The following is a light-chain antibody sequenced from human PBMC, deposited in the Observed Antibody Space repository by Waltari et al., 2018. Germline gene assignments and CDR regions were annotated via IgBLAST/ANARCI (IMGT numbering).Light chain of an antibody. J-gene: IGLJ2*01. CDR1: GRF. V-gene: IGLV2-23*01. CDR3: CSYVGGTSYLL. CDR2: DDI. Sequence: QSALTQPASVSGSPGQSITISCTGGGRFVSWYQHHPGKAPKLMIYDDIRRPSGVSNRFSASKSDNTASLTISGLQADDEADYYCCSYVGGTSYLLIGGGTRLTVL.